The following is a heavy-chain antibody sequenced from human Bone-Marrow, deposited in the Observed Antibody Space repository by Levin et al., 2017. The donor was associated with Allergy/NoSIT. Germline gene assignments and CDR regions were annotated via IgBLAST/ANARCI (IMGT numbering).Heavy chain of an antibody. CDR1: GGSISSSY. CDR2: IYTSGST. CDR3: ARDSWETAGFDY. Sequence: SQTLSLTCTVSGGSISSSYWSWIRQPAGKGLEWIGRIYTSGSTNYNPSLKSRVTMSVDTSKNQFSLKLSSVTAADTAVYYCARDSWETAGFDYWGQGTLVTVSS. D-gene: IGHD1-26*01. V-gene: IGHV4-4*07. J-gene: IGHJ4*02.